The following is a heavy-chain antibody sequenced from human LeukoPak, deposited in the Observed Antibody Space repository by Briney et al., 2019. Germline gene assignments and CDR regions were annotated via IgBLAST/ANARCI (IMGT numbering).Heavy chain of an antibody. J-gene: IGHJ4*02. Sequence: PGGSLRLSCAASGFTFSGYAMHWVRQAPGTGLEWVAIISYDENTYYYADSVKGRFTISRDNSENTLYLQMNSLTIEDTAVYYCAKDKTSMVRGVMLQWGQGTLVTVSS. CDR3: AKDKTSMVRGVMLQ. CDR2: ISYDENTY. V-gene: IGHV3-30-3*01. CDR1: GFTFSGYA. D-gene: IGHD3-10*01.